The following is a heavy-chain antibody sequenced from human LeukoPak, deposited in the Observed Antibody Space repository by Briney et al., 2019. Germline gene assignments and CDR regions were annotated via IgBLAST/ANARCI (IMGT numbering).Heavy chain of an antibody. V-gene: IGHV3-30*03. J-gene: IGHJ3*02. CDR1: GFTFSTYG. CDR3: ARDMGGTYPDAFDI. Sequence: GGSLRLSCAASGFTFSTYGMHWVRQAPGKGLEWVAVISYGGSKYYAESVKGRFTISRDNSKNTLYLQMNSLRAEDTAVYYCARDMGGTYPDAFDIWGQGTMVPVSS. D-gene: IGHD1-26*01. CDR2: ISYGGSK.